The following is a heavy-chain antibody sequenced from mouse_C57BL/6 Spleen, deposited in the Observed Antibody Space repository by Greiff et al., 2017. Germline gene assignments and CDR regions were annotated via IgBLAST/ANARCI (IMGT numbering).Heavy chain of an antibody. V-gene: IGHV14-1*01. CDR3: TVYGNYDYAMDY. J-gene: IGHJ4*01. D-gene: IGHD2-1*01. CDR1: GFNIKDYY. Sequence: VQLQQSGAELVRPGASVKLSCTASGFNIKDYYMHWVKQRPEQGLEWIGRIDPEDGDTEYAPKFQGKATMTADTSSNTAYLQLSSLTSEDTAVYYCTVYGNYDYAMDYWGQGTSVTVSS. CDR2: IDPEDGDT.